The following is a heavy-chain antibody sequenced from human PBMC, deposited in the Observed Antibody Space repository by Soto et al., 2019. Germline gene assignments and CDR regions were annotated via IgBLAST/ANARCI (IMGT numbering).Heavy chain of an antibody. V-gene: IGHV3-23*01. J-gene: IGHJ4*02. CDR1: GFTFSSYA. Sequence: GGSLRLSCAASGFTFSSYAMSWVRQAPGKGLEWVSAIRGSGGSTYYADSVKGRFTISRDNSKNTLYLQMNSLRAEDTAVYYCAKVGAAIGVDEYYFDYWGQGTLVTVSS. D-gene: IGHD2-15*01. CDR2: IRGSGGST. CDR3: AKVGAAIGVDEYYFDY.